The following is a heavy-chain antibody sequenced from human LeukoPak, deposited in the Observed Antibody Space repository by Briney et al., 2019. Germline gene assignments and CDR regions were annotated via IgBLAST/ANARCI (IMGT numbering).Heavy chain of an antibody. J-gene: IGHJ4*02. CDR2: INPNSGDT. D-gene: IGHD6-13*01. CDR1: GYTFTGYY. CDR3: AKSAQYSSAWFTGSFDY. Sequence: ASVKVSCKASGYTFTGYYLHWVRQAPGQGLQWVGWINPNSGDTHYAQMFQGRVTMTRDTSINTAYMELRRVRSDDTAVYYCAKSAQYSSAWFTGSFDYWGQGTLVTVSS. V-gene: IGHV1-2*02.